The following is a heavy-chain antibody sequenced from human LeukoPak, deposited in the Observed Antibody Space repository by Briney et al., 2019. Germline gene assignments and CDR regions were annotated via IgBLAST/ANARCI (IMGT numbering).Heavy chain of an antibody. J-gene: IGHJ4*02. Sequence: GASVKVSCKASGGTFISYAISWVRQAPGQGLEWMGGIIPIFGTANYAQKFQGRVTITADESTSTAYMELSSLRSGDTAVYYCARESNCGGGCYTFDYWGQGTLVTVSS. CDR2: IIPIFGTA. CDR3: ARESNCGGGCYTFDY. V-gene: IGHV1-69*13. D-gene: IGHD2-21*02. CDR1: GGTFISYA.